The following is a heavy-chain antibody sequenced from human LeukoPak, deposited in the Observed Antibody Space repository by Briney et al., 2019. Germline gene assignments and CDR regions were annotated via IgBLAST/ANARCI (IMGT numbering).Heavy chain of an antibody. CDR2: VYHSGST. V-gene: IGHV4-59*08. J-gene: IGHJ4*02. CDR1: GASISRY. CDR3: VRTLYGDYYDA. D-gene: IGHD4-17*01. Sequence: PSETLSLTCTVSGASISRYWSWLRQPPGKGLEWIGYVYHSGSTNYSPSLKSRVAISIDTSKKQFSLKLNSVTAADTAVYYCVRTLYGDYYDAWGQGTLVTVSP.